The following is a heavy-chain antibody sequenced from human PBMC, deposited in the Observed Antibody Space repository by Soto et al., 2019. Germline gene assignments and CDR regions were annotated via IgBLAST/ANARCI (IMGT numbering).Heavy chain of an antibody. Sequence: GGSLRLSCAASGFSFNTYAMSWVRQAPGKGLEWVSTISSTGRTTSYAASVKGRFTVSRDNSKNTLYLQLNSLRAEDTGVYYCAKTGWDSSGYDAFAMWGQGTMVTVSS. CDR1: GFSFNTYA. D-gene: IGHD3-22*01. CDR3: AKTGWDSSGYDAFAM. V-gene: IGHV3-23*01. J-gene: IGHJ3*02. CDR2: ISSTGRTT.